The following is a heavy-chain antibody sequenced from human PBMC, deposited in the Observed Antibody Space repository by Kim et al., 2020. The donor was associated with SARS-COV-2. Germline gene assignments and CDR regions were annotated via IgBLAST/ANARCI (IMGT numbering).Heavy chain of an antibody. CDR1: GFTFSDSA. CDR3: TRPMIGGAFDP. V-gene: IGHV3-73*01. CDR2: IRSKANSHAT. J-gene: IGHJ5*02. Sequence: GGSLRLSCVASGFTFSDSAMHWVRQASGKGLEWVGRIRSKANSHATVYAASLKGRFTISRDDSKNTAYLQMNSLKTEDTAVYYCTRPMIGGAFDPWGQGTLVTVSS. D-gene: IGHD3-10*02.